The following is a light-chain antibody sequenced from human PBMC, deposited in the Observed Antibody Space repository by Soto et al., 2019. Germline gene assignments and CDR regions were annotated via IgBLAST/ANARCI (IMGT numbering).Light chain of an antibody. CDR3: QQYDDSSRT. Sequence: EIVMTQSPATLSVSPGGRATLSCRASQSISDTLAWYQQKPGQAPRLLIYGASARATGFPARFSGSGSGTDFTLSISRLEPEDFAVYYCQQYDDSSRTFGQGTKVDI. CDR1: QSISDT. J-gene: IGKJ1*01. V-gene: IGKV3-15*01. CDR2: GAS.